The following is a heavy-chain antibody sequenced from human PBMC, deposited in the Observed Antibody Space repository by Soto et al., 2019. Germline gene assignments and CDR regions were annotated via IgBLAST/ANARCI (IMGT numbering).Heavy chain of an antibody. Sequence: QVQLVQSGVEVKAPGASVKVSCKASGYTFTTSSISWVRQAPGQGLEWMGWISGYNGNTNYAQKLQGRVTLTTDTSTNTAYMELRSLRSDDTAGYYWARGGISPDDWGQGTLVTVSS. CDR1: GYTFTTSS. V-gene: IGHV1-18*01. D-gene: IGHD3-10*01. J-gene: IGHJ4*02. CDR2: ISGYNGNT. CDR3: ARGGISPDD.